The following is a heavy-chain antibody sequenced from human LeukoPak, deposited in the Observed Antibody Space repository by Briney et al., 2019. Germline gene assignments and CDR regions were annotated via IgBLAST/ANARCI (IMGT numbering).Heavy chain of an antibody. CDR1: GGSISSYY. CDR3: ARAGGSRYYRFFDY. D-gene: IGHD3-9*01. Sequence: SETLFLTCTVSGGSISSYYWSWIRQPPGKGLEWIGYIYYSGSTNYNPSLKSRVTISVDTSKNQFSLKLSSVTAADTAVYYCARAGGSRYYRFFDYWGQGTLVTASS. J-gene: IGHJ4*02. CDR2: IYYSGST. V-gene: IGHV4-59*08.